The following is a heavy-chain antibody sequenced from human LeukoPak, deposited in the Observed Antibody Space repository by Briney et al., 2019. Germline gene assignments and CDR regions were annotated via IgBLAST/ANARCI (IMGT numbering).Heavy chain of an antibody. CDR3: AKAPGLYSYFDY. V-gene: IGHV3-9*01. CDR1: GFTFDDYA. CDR2: ISWNSGSI. D-gene: IGHD1-26*01. J-gene: IGHJ4*02. Sequence: GGSLRLSCAASGFTFDDYAMHWVRQAPGKGLEWVSGISWNSGSIGYADSVKGRFTISRDNAKNSLYLQMDSLRAEDTALYYCAKAPGLYSYFDYWGQGTLVTVSS.